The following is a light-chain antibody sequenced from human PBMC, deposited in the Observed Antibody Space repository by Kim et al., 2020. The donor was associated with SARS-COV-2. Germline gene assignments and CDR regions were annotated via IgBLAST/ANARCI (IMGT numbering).Light chain of an antibody. Sequence: CTLSSGYSNYKVDWYQQRPGKGPRFVMRVGTGGIVGSKGDGIPDLFSVLGSGLNRYLTIKNIQEEDESDYHCGADHGSGSNFVLVFGGGTQLTVL. CDR2: VGTGGIVG. J-gene: IGLJ2*01. V-gene: IGLV9-49*01. CDR3: GADHGSGSNFVLV. CDR1: SGYSNYK.